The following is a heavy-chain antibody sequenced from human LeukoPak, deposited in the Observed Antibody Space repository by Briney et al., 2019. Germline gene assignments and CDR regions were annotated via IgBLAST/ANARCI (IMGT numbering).Heavy chain of an antibody. D-gene: IGHD2-2*01. CDR3: ARPQLPYYYYYGMDV. CDR2: IIPIFGTA. CDR1: GGTFSSYA. J-gene: IGHJ6*02. Sequence: GSSVKVSCKASGGTFSSYAISWVRQAPGQGLEWMGGIIPIFGTANYAQKFQGRVTITADESTSTAYMELSSLRSEDTAVYYCARPQLPYYYYYGMDVWGQGTTVTVSS. V-gene: IGHV1-69*01.